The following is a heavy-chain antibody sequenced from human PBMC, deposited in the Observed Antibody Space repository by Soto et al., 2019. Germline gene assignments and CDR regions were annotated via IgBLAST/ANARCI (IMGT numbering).Heavy chain of an antibody. CDR1: GYIFTSYG. CDR3: TRARDMDV. V-gene: IGHV1-18*01. J-gene: IGHJ6*02. CDR2: ISGYNGNA. Sequence: QVQLVQSGAEVKKPGASVKVSCKASGYIFTSYGIKWVRQAPGQGLEWMGWISGYNGNANYAQKFQGRVALTTDTSTRTVYMELRSVRSDDTAVYYCTRARDMDVWGQGTTVTVSS.